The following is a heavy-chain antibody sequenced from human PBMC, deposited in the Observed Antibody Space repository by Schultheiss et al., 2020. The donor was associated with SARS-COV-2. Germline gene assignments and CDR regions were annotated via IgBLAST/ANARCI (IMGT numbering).Heavy chain of an antibody. CDR1: GFTFSSYE. Sequence: GGSLRLSCAASGFTFSSYEMNWVRQAPGKGLEWVSYISSSGSTIYYADSVKGRFTISRDNSKNTLYLQMDILRVEDTAFYYCATHYSSWPPFDYWGQGTLVTVSS. J-gene: IGHJ4*02. CDR3: ATHYSSWPPFDY. D-gene: IGHD6-13*01. CDR2: ISSSGSTI. V-gene: IGHV3-48*03.